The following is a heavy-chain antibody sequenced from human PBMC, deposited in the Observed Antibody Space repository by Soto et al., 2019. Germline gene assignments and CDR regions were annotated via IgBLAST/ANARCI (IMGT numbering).Heavy chain of an antibody. J-gene: IGHJ4*02. CDR2: IYSGGTT. Sequence: QVQLQESGPGLVKASQTLSLTCTVSGGSISSGSYYWSWIRQLPGKGLEWIGYIYSGGTTYYNPSLKSRVTISVDTSKNQFSLKLSSVTAADTAMYYCARDRGYEGQYTFDSWGQGTLVTVSS. CDR1: GGSISSGSYY. CDR3: ARDRGYEGQYTFDS. D-gene: IGHD5-12*01. V-gene: IGHV4-31*03.